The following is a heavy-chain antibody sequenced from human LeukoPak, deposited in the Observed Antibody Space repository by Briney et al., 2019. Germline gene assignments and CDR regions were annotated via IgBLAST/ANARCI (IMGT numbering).Heavy chain of an antibody. CDR2: THHSGNA. V-gene: IGHV4-59*08. J-gene: IGHJ3*02. CDR1: GFTFSSYS. Sequence: GSLRLSCAASGFTFSSYSMNWIRQPPGKGLEWIGYTHHSGNALYNPPLKSRVTTSVDTSKNQFSLSLSSVTAADTAVYYCARWEVRLNAFEMWGQGTMVTVSS. D-gene: IGHD3-10*01. CDR3: ARWEVRLNAFEM.